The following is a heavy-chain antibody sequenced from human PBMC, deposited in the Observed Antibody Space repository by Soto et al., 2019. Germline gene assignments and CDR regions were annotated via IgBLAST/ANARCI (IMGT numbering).Heavy chain of an antibody. V-gene: IGHV3-64D*08. CDR3: VRDEWELLPLSPEFDY. J-gene: IGHJ4*02. D-gene: IGHD1-26*01. CDR2: ISGNGGST. CDR1: GFTFSSYA. Sequence: HPGGSLRLSCSASGFTFSSYAMHWVRQAPGKGLEYFSAISGNGGSTYYADSVKGRFTISRDNSRNTLYLQMSSLRAEDTAVYYCVRDEWELLPLSPEFDYWGQGTLVTVSS.